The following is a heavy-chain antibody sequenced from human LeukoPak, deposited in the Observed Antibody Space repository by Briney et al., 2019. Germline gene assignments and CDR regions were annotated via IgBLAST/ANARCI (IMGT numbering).Heavy chain of an antibody. V-gene: IGHV3-30*18. J-gene: IGHJ4*02. CDR1: GFTFSSYG. CDR2: ISYDGSNK. Sequence: GGSLRLSCAASGFTFSSYGMHWVRQAPGKGLEWVAVISYDGSNKYYADSVKGRFTISRDNSKNTLYLQMNSLRAEDTAVYYCAKDPSGGYFDWLLFDYWGRGTLVTVSS. CDR3: AKDPSGGYFDWLLFDY. D-gene: IGHD3-9*01.